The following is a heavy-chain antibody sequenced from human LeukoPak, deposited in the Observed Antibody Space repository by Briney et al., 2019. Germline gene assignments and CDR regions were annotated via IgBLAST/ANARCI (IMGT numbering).Heavy chain of an antibody. CDR2: LNPSTGST. CDR1: GYTFTDYY. J-gene: IGHJ1*01. V-gene: IGHV1-2*02. D-gene: IGHD6-13*01. CDR3: ARGYPLSTTAAGTYFQH. Sequence: ASVKVSCKASGYTFTDYYIHWVRQAPGQGLEWMGVLNPSTGSTTYTQKFQGRVTMTRDTSISTAYMELSRLRSGDTAVYYCARGYPLSTTAAGTYFQHWGQGTLVTVSS.